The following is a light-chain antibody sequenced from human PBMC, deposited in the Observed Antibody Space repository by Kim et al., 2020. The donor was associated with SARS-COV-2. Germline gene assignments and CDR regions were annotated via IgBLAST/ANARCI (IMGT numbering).Light chain of an antibody. Sequence: GQSITISCTGTSSDVGGYNYVFWYQQYPGKAPKVMIYDVTKRPSGVSNRFSGSKSGNTASLTISGLQAEDEADYYCSSYTTSNTVLFGGGTKLTVL. V-gene: IGLV2-14*04. CDR1: SSDVGGYNY. J-gene: IGLJ2*01. CDR2: DVT. CDR3: SSYTTSNTVL.